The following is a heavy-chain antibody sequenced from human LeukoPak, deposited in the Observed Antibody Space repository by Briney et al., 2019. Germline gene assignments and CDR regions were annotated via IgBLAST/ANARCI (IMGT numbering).Heavy chain of an antibody. V-gene: IGHV3-48*03. J-gene: IGHJ4*02. CDR2: ISSSGRTI. CDR1: EFTFSNYA. D-gene: IGHD6-6*01. Sequence: GGSLRLSCAASEFTFSNYAMTWVRQAPGKGLEWVSYISSSGRTIYYADSVKGRFTISRDNAENSLYLQMNSLRAEDTAVYYCARRVASSSPMDYWGQGTLVTVSS. CDR3: ARRVASSSPMDY.